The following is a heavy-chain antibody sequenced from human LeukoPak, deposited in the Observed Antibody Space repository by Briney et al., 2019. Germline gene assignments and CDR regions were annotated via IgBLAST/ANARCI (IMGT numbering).Heavy chain of an antibody. CDR3: AKDRGGRWEGGQLWLFGAFDI. V-gene: IGHV3-23*01. D-gene: IGHD5-18*01. CDR1: GFTFSSYA. CDR2: ISGSGGST. Sequence: GGSLTLSCAASGFTFSSYAMSWVRQAPGKGLEWVSAISGSGGSTYYADSVKGRFTISRDNSKNTLYLQMNSLRAEDTAVYYCAKDRGGRWEGGQLWLFGAFDIWGQGTMVTVSS. J-gene: IGHJ3*02.